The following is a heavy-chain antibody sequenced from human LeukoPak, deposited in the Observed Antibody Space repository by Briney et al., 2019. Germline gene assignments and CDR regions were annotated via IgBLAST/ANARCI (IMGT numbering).Heavy chain of an antibody. Sequence: PGGSLRLSCVGSGFTFSSFEMNWVRQAPGKGLEWISYISSSGSTIHYGDSVKGRFTISRDNAKNSLYLQMNSLRAEDTAVYYCARIVANFDYWGQGTLVTVSS. D-gene: IGHD5-12*01. CDR2: ISSSGSTI. CDR1: GFTFSSFE. J-gene: IGHJ4*02. CDR3: ARIVANFDY. V-gene: IGHV3-48*03.